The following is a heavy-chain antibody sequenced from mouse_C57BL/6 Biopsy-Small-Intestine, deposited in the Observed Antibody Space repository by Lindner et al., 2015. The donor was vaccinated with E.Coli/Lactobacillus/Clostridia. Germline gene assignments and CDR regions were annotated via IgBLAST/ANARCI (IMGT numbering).Heavy chain of an antibody. CDR1: GYTFTGYY. Sequence: SVKVSCKASGYTFTGYYLHWVRQAPGQGLEWMGWINPKSGDKEYAQKFQGWVTMTRDTSIGTAYMELNRLKSDDTAIYYCVRGGEEYCADTCPGWDWFDAWGQGTLVTVSS. V-gene: IGHV1-66*01. D-gene: IGHD4-1*01. J-gene: IGHJ4*01. CDR2: INPKSGDK. CDR3: VRGGEEYCADTCPGWDWFDA.